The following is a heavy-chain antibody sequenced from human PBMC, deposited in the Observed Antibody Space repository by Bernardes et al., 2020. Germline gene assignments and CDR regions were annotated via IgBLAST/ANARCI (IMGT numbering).Heavy chain of an antibody. D-gene: IGHD1-26*01. CDR1: GFTFSSYA. CDR2: ISYDGSNK. CDR3: ARDPGSSPGSNWFDP. J-gene: IGHJ5*02. V-gene: IGHV3-30-3*01. Sequence: GGSLRLSCAASGFTFSSYAMHWVRQAPGKGLEWVAVISYDGSNKYYADSVKGRFTISRDNSKNTLYLQMNSLRAEDTAVYYCARDPGSSPGSNWFDPWGQGTLVTVSS.